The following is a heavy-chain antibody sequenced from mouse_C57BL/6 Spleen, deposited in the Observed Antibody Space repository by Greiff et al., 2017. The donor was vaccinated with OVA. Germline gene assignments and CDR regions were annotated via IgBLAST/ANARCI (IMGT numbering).Heavy chain of an antibody. V-gene: IGHV1-20*01. D-gene: IGHD1-1*01. CDR2: INPYNGDT. Sequence: EVQLQQSGPELVKPGDSVKISCKASGYSFTGYFMNWVMQSHGKSLEWIGRINPYNGDTFYNQKFKGKATLTVDKSSSTAHMALRSLTSEDSAVYYCARLYGSTSYAMDDWGQGTSVTVSS. J-gene: IGHJ4*01. CDR1: GYSFTGYF. CDR3: ARLYGSTSYAMDD.